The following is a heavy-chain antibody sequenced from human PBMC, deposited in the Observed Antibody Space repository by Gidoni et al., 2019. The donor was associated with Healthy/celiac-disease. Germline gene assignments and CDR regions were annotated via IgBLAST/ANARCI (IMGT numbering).Heavy chain of an antibody. V-gene: IGHV3-9*01. CDR2: ISWNSGSI. D-gene: IGHD3-10*01. Sequence: EVQLVESGVGLVHPGRSLRLSCAASGFPFDDYAMHWVRQAPGKGLEWVSGISWNSGSIGYADSVKGRFTISRDNAKNSLYLQMNSLRAEDTALYYCAKDLQGVRGVIYHYGMDVWGQGTTVTVSS. CDR3: AKDLQGVRGVIYHYGMDV. J-gene: IGHJ6*02. CDR1: GFPFDDYA.